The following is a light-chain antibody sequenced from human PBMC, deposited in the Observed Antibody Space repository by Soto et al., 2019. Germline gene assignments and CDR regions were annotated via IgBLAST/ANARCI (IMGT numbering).Light chain of an antibody. CDR3: QQYGSSPWT. CDR1: QNVNSN. Sequence: EIVLTQYSGTLSLSPGERATLSCMASQNVNSNLAWYQQKPGQAPRLLMYDVSSRATGIPDRFSGSGSGTDFTLTISRLEPEDFAVYYCQQYGSSPWTFGQGTKVDIK. J-gene: IGKJ1*01. V-gene: IGKV3-20*01. CDR2: DVS.